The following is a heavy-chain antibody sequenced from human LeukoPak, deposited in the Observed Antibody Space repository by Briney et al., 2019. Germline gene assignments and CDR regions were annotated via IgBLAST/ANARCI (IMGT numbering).Heavy chain of an antibody. V-gene: IGHV3-30*18. Sequence: GGSLRLSCAASGFTFSSYGMHWVRQAPGKGLEWVAVISYDGSNKYYADSVKGRFTISRDNSKNTLYLQMNSLRAEDTAVYYCAKESGVATMPVYYYYGMDVWGQGTTVTVSS. CDR2: ISYDGSNK. D-gene: IGHD5-12*01. CDR3: AKESGVATMPVYYYYGMDV. J-gene: IGHJ6*02. CDR1: GFTFSSYG.